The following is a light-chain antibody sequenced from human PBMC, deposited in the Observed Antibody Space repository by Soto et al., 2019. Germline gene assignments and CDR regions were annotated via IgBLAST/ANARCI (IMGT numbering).Light chain of an antibody. CDR3: QQSYNVLSWT. V-gene: IGKV1-39*01. CDR2: AAS. CDR1: RSIGNY. J-gene: IGKJ1*01. Sequence: DIQMTQSPSSLSASVGDRVTLTCRASRSIGNYLNWYRQKPGKATELLIYAASILQSEVPSRFRGSGSETDLSLTISSLQPQDFASYYCQQSYNVLSWTFGQGTKVEIK.